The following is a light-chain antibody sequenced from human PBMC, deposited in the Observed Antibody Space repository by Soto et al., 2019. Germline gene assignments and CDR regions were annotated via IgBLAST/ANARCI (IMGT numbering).Light chain of an antibody. CDR1: PGVTNAY. Sequence: VLTQSPGTLSLSPGERATLSCRASPGVTNAYLAWYQQKPGQAPRLLIYGASTRATGIADRLRGSGSGTHFTLTISRLEPEDFAVYYCQQSVDFVSFGQGTRLEIK. CDR2: GAS. V-gene: IGKV3-20*01. J-gene: IGKJ5*01. CDR3: QQSVDFVS.